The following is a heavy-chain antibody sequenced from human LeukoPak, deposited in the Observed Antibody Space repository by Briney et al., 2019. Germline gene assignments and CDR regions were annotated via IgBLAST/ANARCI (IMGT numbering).Heavy chain of an antibody. V-gene: IGHV4-34*01. J-gene: IGHJ3*02. CDR3: ARWIAGAWYYYDSTDAFDI. CDR2: INHSGST. Sequence: PSETLSLTCAVYGGSFSGYYWSWIRQPPGKGLEWIGEINHSGSTNYNPSLKSRVTISVDTSKNQFSLKLSSVTAADTAVYYCARWIAGAWYYYDSTDAFDIWGQGTMVTVSS. CDR1: GGSFSGYY. D-gene: IGHD3-22*01.